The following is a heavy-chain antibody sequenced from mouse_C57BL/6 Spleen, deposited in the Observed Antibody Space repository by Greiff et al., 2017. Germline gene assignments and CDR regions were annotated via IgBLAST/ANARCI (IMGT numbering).Heavy chain of an antibody. Sequence: VQLQQSGAELMKPGASVKLSCKATGYTFTGYWIEWVKQRPGHGLEWIGEILPGSGSTTYNEKFKGKATFTADTSSNTAYMQLSSLTTADSAIYYCARKGAVVAFDYWGQGTTLTVSS. V-gene: IGHV1-9*01. J-gene: IGHJ2*01. CDR2: ILPGSGST. CDR3: ARKGAVVAFDY. D-gene: IGHD1-1*01. CDR1: GYTFTGYW.